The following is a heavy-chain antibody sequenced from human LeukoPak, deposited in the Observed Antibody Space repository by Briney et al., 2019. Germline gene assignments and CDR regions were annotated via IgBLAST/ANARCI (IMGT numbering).Heavy chain of an antibody. CDR1: GYSFPDYW. J-gene: IGHJ4*02. V-gene: IGHV5-51*01. Sequence: RGESLRISCKGSGYSFPDYWIGWVRQMPGKGLEWMGIIYPGDSDTRYSPSFQGQVTISADKSISTAYLQWSSLKASDTAMYYCARRTGSGYYLYYFDYWGQGTLVTVSS. D-gene: IGHD3-22*01. CDR3: ARRTGSGYYLYYFDY. CDR2: IYPGDSDT.